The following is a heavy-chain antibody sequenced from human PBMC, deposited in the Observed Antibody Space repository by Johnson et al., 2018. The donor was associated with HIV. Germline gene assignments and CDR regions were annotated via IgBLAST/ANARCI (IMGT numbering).Heavy chain of an antibody. V-gene: IGHV3-30*04. CDR3: ARGGITMIVVVITTGAFDI. J-gene: IGHJ3*02. Sequence: QVQLVESGGGLVQPGGSLKLSCAASGFTFSGSAIHWVRQAPGKGLEWVAVISYDGSNKYYADSVKGRFTISRDNSKNTLYLQMNSLRAEDTAVYYCARGGITMIVVVITTGAFDIWGQGTMVTVSS. CDR2: ISYDGSNK. CDR1: GFTFSGSA. D-gene: IGHD3-22*01.